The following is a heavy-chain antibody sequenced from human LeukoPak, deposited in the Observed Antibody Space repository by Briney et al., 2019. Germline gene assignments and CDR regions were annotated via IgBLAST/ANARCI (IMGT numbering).Heavy chain of an antibody. CDR3: ARDPVSSSWYGYFQH. V-gene: IGHV3-11*05. CDR2: ISSSSTYA. J-gene: IGHJ1*01. Sequence: GGSLRLSCAASGFTFSDYYMSWIRQAPGKGLEWVSYISSSSTYANYADSVKGRFTISRDNAKNSLYLQMNSLRAEDTAVYYCARDPVSSSWYGYFQHWGQGTLVSVSS. D-gene: IGHD6-13*01. CDR1: GFTFSDYY.